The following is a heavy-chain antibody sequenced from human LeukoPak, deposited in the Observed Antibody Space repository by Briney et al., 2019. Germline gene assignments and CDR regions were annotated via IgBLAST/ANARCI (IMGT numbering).Heavy chain of an antibody. CDR3: ARVLLWTGTYYFDY. Sequence: GGSLRLPCAASGFRFDDYSMNWVRQAPGKGLECVSSISSGSGQLGYADSVKGRFTISRDNAKNSLYLQMNSLTAEDTAVYYCARVLLWTGTYYFDYWGQGILVTVSS. CDR1: GFRFDDYS. V-gene: IGHV3-21*01. J-gene: IGHJ4*02. D-gene: IGHD3/OR15-3a*01. CDR2: ISSGSGQL.